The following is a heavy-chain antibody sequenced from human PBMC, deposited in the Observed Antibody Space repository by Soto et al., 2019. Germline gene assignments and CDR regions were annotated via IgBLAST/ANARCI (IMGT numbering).Heavy chain of an antibody. V-gene: IGHV1-69*13. D-gene: IGHD3-22*01. CDR3: ARDGYYDSSGYYPPRWFDP. CDR2: IIPIFGTA. CDR1: GGTFSSCA. Sequence: ASVKVSCKASGGTFSSCAMSWVRQAPGQGLEWMGGIIPIFGTANDAQKFQGRVTITADESTSTAYMELSSLRSEDTAVYYCARDGYYDSSGYYPPRWFDPWGQGTLVTVSS. J-gene: IGHJ5*02.